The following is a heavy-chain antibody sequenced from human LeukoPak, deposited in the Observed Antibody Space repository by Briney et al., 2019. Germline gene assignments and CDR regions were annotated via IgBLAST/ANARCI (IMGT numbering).Heavy chain of an antibody. Sequence: GGSLRLSCAASGFTFSSYAMSWVRQAPGEGLEWVSAISGSGGSTYYADSVKGRFTISRDNSKNTLYLQMNSLRAEDTAVYYCAKDGRYSSLHLKYNWFDPWGQGTLVTVSS. D-gene: IGHD3-9*01. V-gene: IGHV3-23*01. CDR3: AKDGRYSSLHLKYNWFDP. J-gene: IGHJ5*02. CDR1: GFTFSSYA. CDR2: ISGSGGST.